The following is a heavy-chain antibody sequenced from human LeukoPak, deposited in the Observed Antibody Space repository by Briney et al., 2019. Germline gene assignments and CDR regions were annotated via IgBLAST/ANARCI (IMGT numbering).Heavy chain of an antibody. V-gene: IGHV4-30-4*01. CDR2: IYYSGST. D-gene: IGHD1-26*01. J-gene: IGHJ4*02. CDR3: ARYSGSYPDY. Sequence: SQTLSLTCTVSGGSMNNRDYYWSWIRQPPGKGLEWIGYIYYSGSTYYNPSLKSRVTISEDTPKNQFYLKLTPATAADTAVYYCARYSGSYPDYWGQGTLVTVSS. CDR1: GGSMNNRDYY.